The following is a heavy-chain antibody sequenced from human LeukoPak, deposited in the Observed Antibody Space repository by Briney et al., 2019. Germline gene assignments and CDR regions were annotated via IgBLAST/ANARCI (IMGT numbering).Heavy chain of an antibody. CDR2: IIPIFGTA. J-gene: IGHJ6*03. CDR3: AREGYYGSGTPDYMDV. Sequence: ASVKVSCKASGGTFSSYAISWVRQAPGQGLEWVGGIIPIFGTANYAQKFQGRVTITADESTSTAYMELSSLRSEDTAVYYCAREGYYGSGTPDYMDVWGKGTTVTISS. V-gene: IGHV1-69*01. CDR1: GGTFSSYA. D-gene: IGHD3-10*01.